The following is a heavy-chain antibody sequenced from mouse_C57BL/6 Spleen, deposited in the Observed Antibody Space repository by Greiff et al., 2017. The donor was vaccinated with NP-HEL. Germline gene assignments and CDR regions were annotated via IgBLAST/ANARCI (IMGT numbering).Heavy chain of an antibody. J-gene: IGHJ2*01. CDR3: ARWGGSRGYSFDY. CDR2: IHPNSGST. CDR1: GYTFTSYW. Sequence: QVQLKQPGAELVKPGASVKLSCKASGYTFTSYWMHWVKQRPGQGLEWIGMIHPNSGSTNYNEKFKSKATLTVDTSSSTAYMQLSSLTSEESSVCYCARWGGSRGYSFDYWGQGTTLTVSS. D-gene: IGHD1-1*01. V-gene: IGHV1-64*01.